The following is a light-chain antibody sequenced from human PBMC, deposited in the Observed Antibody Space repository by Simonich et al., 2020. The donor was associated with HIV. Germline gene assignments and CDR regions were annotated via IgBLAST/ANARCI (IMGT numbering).Light chain of an antibody. V-gene: IGKV3-11*01. CDR2: DAS. J-gene: IGKJ4*01. Sequence: EIVMTQSPATLSVSPGERATLSCRARQSVISSLAWYQQKPGQAPRLLIYDASNRATGIPARFSGSGSGTDFTLTISSLEPEDFAVYYCQQRSSWPLTFGGGTKVEIK. CDR1: QSVISS. CDR3: QQRSSWPLT.